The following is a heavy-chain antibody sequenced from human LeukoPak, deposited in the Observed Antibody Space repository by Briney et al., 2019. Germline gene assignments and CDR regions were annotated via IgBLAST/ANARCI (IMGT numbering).Heavy chain of an antibody. Sequence: GGSLRLSCAASGFTFSSYGMHWVRQAPGKGLEWVAVISYDGSNKYYADSVKGRFTISRDNSKNTLYLQMNSLRAEDTAVYYCARAGDYDYWGQGALVTVSS. CDR2: ISYDGSNK. J-gene: IGHJ4*02. CDR3: ARAGDYDY. D-gene: IGHD4-17*01. CDR1: GFTFSSYG. V-gene: IGHV3-30*03.